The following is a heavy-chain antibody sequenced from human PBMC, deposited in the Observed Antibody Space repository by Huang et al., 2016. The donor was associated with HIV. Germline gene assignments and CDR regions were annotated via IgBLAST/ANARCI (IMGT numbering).Heavy chain of an antibody. D-gene: IGHD6-6*01. J-gene: IGHJ4*02. CDR1: GYSFSSYW. V-gene: IGHV5-51*01. CDR2: IFPYDSDT. CDR3: ARRFSSSSGYFDY. Sequence: VQLVQSGAEVKKPGESLKISCKGSGYSFSSYWIAWVRQMPGKGLEWMWIIFPYDSDTKYSPSFEGQVTISADKSIGTAYLQWSSLKASDTAMYYCARRFSSSSGYFDYWGQGSLVTVSS.